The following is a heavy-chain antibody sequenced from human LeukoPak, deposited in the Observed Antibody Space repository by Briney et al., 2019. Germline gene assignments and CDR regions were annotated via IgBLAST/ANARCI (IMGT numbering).Heavy chain of an antibody. V-gene: IGHV3-30*03. CDR3: ARRRITMVRGVINYYYYYMDV. CDR1: GFTFSSYS. Sequence: GGSLRLSCAASGFTFSSYSMNWVRQAPGKGLEWVAVISYDGSNKYYADSVKGRFTISRDNSKNTLYLQMNSLRAEDTAVYYCARRRITMVRGVINYYYYYMDVWGKGTTVTVSS. CDR2: ISYDGSNK. D-gene: IGHD3-10*01. J-gene: IGHJ6*03.